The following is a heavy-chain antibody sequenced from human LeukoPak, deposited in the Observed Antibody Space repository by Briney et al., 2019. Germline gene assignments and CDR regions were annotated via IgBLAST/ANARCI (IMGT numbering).Heavy chain of an antibody. D-gene: IGHD3-3*01. CDR2: INPNSGGT. Sequence: TSVKVSCKASGYTFTGYYMHWVRQDPGQGLEWMGCINPNSGGTNYAQKFQGRVTMTRDTSISTPYMELSRLTSDDTAVYYCARGNDFWSGLNWFDPWGQGTLVTVSS. V-gene: IGHV1-2*02. J-gene: IGHJ5*02. CDR1: GYTFTGYY. CDR3: ARGNDFWSGLNWFDP.